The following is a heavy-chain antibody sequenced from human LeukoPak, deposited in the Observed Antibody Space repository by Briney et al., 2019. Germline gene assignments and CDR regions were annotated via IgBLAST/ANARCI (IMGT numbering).Heavy chain of an antibody. Sequence: ASVKVSCKASGGSFSTYAFSWVRQAPGPGLEWMGFVIPILGTPTYAQKFQGRVTITADKSTATTFLELSSLRSEDTAVYYCARATLWELLLYWGQGTLVTVSS. J-gene: IGHJ4*02. CDR3: ARATLWELLLY. CDR1: GGSFSTYA. V-gene: IGHV1-69*04. CDR2: VIPILGTP. D-gene: IGHD1-26*01.